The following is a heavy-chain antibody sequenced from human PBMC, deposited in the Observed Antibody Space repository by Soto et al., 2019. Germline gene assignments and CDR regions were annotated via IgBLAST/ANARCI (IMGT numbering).Heavy chain of an antibody. D-gene: IGHD3-3*01. Sequence: ESGGGVVQPGRSLRLSCAASGFTFSSYAMHWVRQAPGKGLEWVAVISYDGSNKYYADSVKGRFPISRDNSKNTLYLQMNSLRAEDTAVYYCARDPGGTDFAEGTYYFDYWGQGTLVTVSS. CDR3: ARDPGGTDFAEGTYYFDY. CDR1: GFTFSSYA. CDR2: ISYDGSNK. J-gene: IGHJ4*02. V-gene: IGHV3-30-3*01.